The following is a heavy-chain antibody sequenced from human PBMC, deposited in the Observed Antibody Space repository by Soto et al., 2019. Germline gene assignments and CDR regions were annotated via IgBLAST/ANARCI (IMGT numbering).Heavy chain of an antibody. CDR2: INPSGGST. J-gene: IGHJ6*02. D-gene: IGHD3-10*01. CDR1: GYTFTSYY. CDR3: ARDLEGSVVRGVIPYYYYYGMDV. Sequence: GASVKVSCKASGYTFTSYYMHWVRQAPGQGLEWMGIINPSGGSTSYAQKFQGRVTMTRDTSTSTVYMELSSLRSEDTAVYYCARDLEGSVVRGVIPYYYYYGMDVWGQGTTVTVSS. V-gene: IGHV1-46*01.